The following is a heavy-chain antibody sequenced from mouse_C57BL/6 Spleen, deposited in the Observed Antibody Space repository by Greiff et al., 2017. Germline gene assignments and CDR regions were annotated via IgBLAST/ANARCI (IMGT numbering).Heavy chain of an antibody. CDR3: ARQEDYSNYFDY. CDR2: ISSGGSYT. Sequence: EVNVVESGGDLVKPGGSLKLSCAASGFTFSSYGMSWVRQTPDKRLEWVATISSGGSYTYYPDSVKGRFTISRDNAKNTLYLQMSSLKSEDTAMYYCARQEDYSNYFDYWGQGTTLTVSS. V-gene: IGHV5-6*01. CDR1: GFTFSSYG. J-gene: IGHJ2*01. D-gene: IGHD2-5*01.